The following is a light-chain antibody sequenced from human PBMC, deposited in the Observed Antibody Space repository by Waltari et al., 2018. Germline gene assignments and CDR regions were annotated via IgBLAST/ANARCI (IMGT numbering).Light chain of an antibody. CDR1: QGINIY. CDR3: QNYNSAPRT. V-gene: IGKV1-27*01. Sequence: DIQMTQSPSSLSASVGDRVSITCRASQGINIYLAWYQQKPGKVPKLLIYAASTLQSGFPSRFSGSGSGTDFTLTISSLQPDDVATYYCQNYNSAPRTFGQGTKVEIK. J-gene: IGKJ1*01. CDR2: AAS.